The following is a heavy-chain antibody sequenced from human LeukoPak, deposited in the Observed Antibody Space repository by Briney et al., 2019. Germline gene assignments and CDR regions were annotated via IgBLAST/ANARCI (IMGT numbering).Heavy chain of an antibody. Sequence: PGGSLRLSCAASGFTFSSYSMNWVRQAPGKGLEWVSSISSSSSYIYYADSVKGGFTISRDNAKNSLYLQMSSLRAEDTAVYYCARDRGIAAADAFDIWGQGTMVTVSS. CDR2: ISSSSSYI. V-gene: IGHV3-21*01. J-gene: IGHJ3*02. CDR1: GFTFSSYS. CDR3: ARDRGIAAADAFDI. D-gene: IGHD6-13*01.